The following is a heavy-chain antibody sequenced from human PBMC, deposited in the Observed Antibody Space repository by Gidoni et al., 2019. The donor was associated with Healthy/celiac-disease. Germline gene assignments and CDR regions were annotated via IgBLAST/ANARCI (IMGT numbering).Heavy chain of an antibody. CDR3: AKEGIHYYDSSGYLGY. J-gene: IGHJ4*02. D-gene: IGHD3-22*01. CDR1: GFTFSRYA. CDR2: ISGSGGST. Sequence: EVQLLESGGGLVQPGGSLRLSCAASGFTFSRYAMSWVRQAPGKGLEWVSAISGSGGSTYYADSVKGRFTISRDNSKNTLYLQMNSLRAEDTAVYYCAKEGIHYYDSSGYLGYWGQGTLVTVSS. V-gene: IGHV3-23*01.